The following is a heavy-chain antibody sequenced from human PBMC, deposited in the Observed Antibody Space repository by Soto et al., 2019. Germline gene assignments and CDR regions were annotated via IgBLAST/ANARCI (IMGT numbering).Heavy chain of an antibody. V-gene: IGHV3-21*01. CDR3: ARELGIVVVPAAISYNWFDP. D-gene: IGHD2-2*01. J-gene: IGHJ5*02. CDR2: ISSSSSYI. CDR1: GFTFSSYS. Sequence: EVQLVESGGGLVKPGGSLRLSCAASGFTFSSYSMNWVRQAPGKGLEWVSSISSSSSYIYYAYSVKGRFTISRDNAKNSLYLQMNSLRAEDTAVYYCARELGIVVVPAAISYNWFDPWGQGTLVTVSS.